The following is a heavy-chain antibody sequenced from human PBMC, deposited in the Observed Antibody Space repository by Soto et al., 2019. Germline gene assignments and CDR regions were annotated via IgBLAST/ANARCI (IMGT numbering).Heavy chain of an antibody. CDR3: AKDFHYYILTGPQTRIDY. CDR2: ISGSGGST. Sequence: PGGSLRLSCAASGFTFSSYAMSWVRQAPGKGLEWVSAISGSGGSTYYADSVKGRFTISRDNSKNTLYLQMNSLRAEDTAVYYCAKDFHYYILTGPQTRIDYWGQGSLVTVSS. D-gene: IGHD3-9*01. V-gene: IGHV3-23*01. CDR1: GFTFSSYA. J-gene: IGHJ4*02.